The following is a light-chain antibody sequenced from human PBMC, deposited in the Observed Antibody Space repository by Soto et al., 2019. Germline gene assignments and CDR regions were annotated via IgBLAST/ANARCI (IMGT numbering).Light chain of an antibody. CDR1: QSVNSF. V-gene: IGKV3-11*01. J-gene: IGKJ4*01. Sequence: EIVLTQSPATLSLSPGERATLSCRASQSVNSFLAWYQQKPGQAPRLLIYVSSHRATGIPARFSGSRSGTDFTLTISSLEPEDFAVYYCQQRSNRLLTFGGGTKVEIK. CDR2: VSS. CDR3: QQRSNRLLT.